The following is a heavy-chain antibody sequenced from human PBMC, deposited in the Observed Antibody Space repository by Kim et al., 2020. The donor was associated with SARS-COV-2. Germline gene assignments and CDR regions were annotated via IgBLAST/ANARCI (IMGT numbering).Heavy chain of an antibody. CDR3: ATTSGSHYFRVGAFDI. D-gene: IGHD1-26*01. CDR1: GYSFTSYW. Sequence: GESLKISCKGSGYSFTSYWIGWVRQMPGEGLEWMGIIYPGDSDTRYSPSFQGQVTISADKSISTAYLQWSSLKASDTAMYYCATTSGSHYFRVGAFDIWGQGTVVTVSS. J-gene: IGHJ3*02. CDR2: IYPGDSDT. V-gene: IGHV5-51*01.